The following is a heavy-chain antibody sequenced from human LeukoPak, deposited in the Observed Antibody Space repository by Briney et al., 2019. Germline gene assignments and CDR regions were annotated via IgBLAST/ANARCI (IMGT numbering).Heavy chain of an antibody. CDR2: IIPIFGTA. D-gene: IGHD3-3*01. J-gene: IGHJ4*01. Sequence: GASVKVSCKASGGTFSSYAISWVRQAPGQGLEWMGGIIPIFGTANYAQKFQGRVTITADESTSTAYMELSSLRSEDTAVYYCARVLGIFGVVTYFDYWGQEPWSPSPQ. CDR1: GGTFSSYA. V-gene: IGHV1-69*13. CDR3: ARVLGIFGVVTYFDY.